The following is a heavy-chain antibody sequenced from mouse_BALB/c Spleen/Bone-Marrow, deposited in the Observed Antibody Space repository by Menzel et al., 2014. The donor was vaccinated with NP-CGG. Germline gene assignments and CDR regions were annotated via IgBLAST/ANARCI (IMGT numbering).Heavy chain of an antibody. CDR1: GFDFSGFW. J-gene: IGHJ3*01. CDR2: INPDSSTI. D-gene: IGHD2-3*01. CDR3: ARLGYYGGFAY. Sequence: EVKVEESGGGLVQPGGSLKLSCAASGFDFSGFWMGWVRQAPGKGLEWIGEINPDSSTINYTPSLKDRFIISRDNAKNTLYLQMSKVRSEDTALYYCARLGYYGGFAYWGQVLWSLSLQ. V-gene: IGHV4-1*02.